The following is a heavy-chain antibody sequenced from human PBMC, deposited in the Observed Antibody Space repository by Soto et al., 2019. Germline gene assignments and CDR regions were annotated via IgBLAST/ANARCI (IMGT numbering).Heavy chain of an antibody. CDR2: IIPILGMS. J-gene: IGHJ4*02. D-gene: IGHD3-10*01. CDR1: GGTFTSYI. Sequence: QVHLLQSGAEMKKPGSSVKVSCTAFGGTFTSYIFNWVRQAPGQRLEWIGRIIPILGMSSSAHNFQGRLTMIADKSTNTSYMVLSSLTSDDTAIYYCARSYGSGSRPFDYWGQGTLVTVSS. CDR3: ARSYGSGSRPFDY. V-gene: IGHV1-69*02.